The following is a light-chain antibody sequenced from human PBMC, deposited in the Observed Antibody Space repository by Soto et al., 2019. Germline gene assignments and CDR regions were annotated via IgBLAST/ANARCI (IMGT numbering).Light chain of an antibody. CDR3: CSYAPTRASYV. Sequence: QSALTQPDSVSGSPGQSITISCTGTGSDIGSYNLVSWYQQPPGKAPKLIIYEVTNRPSGVSSRFSGSKSGNTASLTISGLQAEDDADYYCCSYAPTRASYVFGTGTKVTVL. CDR1: GSDIGSYNL. V-gene: IGLV2-23*02. CDR2: EVT. J-gene: IGLJ1*01.